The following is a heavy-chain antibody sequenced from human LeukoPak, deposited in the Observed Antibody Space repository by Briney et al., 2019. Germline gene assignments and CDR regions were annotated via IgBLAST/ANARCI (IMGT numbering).Heavy chain of an antibody. CDR2: ISYDGSNK. J-gene: IGHJ3*02. V-gene: IGHV3-30-3*01. Sequence: QPGRSLRLSCAASGFTFSSYAMHWVRQAPGKGLEWVAVISYDGSNKYYADSVKGRFTISRDNSKNTLYLQMNSLRAEDTAVYYCAKDLNSTYNYDSSGYEDAFDIWGQGTMVTVSS. D-gene: IGHD3-22*01. CDR1: GFTFSSYA. CDR3: AKDLNSTYNYDSSGYEDAFDI.